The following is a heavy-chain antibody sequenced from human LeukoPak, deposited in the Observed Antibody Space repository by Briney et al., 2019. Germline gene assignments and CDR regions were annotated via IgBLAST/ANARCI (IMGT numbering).Heavy chain of an antibody. D-gene: IGHD1-26*01. V-gene: IGHV4-59*01. J-gene: IGHJ3*02. CDR1: GGSISSYY. CDR2: IYYSGST. Sequence: NPSETLSLTCTVSGGSISSYYWSWIRQPPGKGLEWIGYIYYSGSTNYNPSLKSRVTISVDTSKNQFSLKLSSVTAADTAVYYCARLGAANDAFDIWGQGTMVTVSP. CDR3: ARLGAANDAFDI.